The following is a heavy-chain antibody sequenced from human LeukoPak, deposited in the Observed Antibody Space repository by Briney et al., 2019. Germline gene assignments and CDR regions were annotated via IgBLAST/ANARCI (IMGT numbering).Heavy chain of an antibody. CDR3: ARDTGERGVPTYYYYYYMDV. D-gene: IGHD3-10*01. CDR2: INSDGSST. CDR1: GFTFSSYW. Sequence: PGGSLRLSCAASGFTFSSYWMHRVRQAPGKGLVWVSRINSDGSSTSYADSVKGRFTISRDNAKNTLYLQMNSLRAEDTAVYYCARDTGERGVPTYYYYYYMDVWGKGTTVTVSS. J-gene: IGHJ6*03. V-gene: IGHV3-74*01.